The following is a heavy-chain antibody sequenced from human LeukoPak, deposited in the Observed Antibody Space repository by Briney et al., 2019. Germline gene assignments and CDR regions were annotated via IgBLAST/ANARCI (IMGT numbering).Heavy chain of an antibody. J-gene: IGHJ4*02. CDR1: GVSISSHC. V-gene: IGHV4-59*08. CDR3: ARHGTGTGYPLDY. D-gene: IGHD3/OR15-3a*01. CDR2: GHYSGTT. Sequence: SETLSLTCTVSGVSISSHCWSWIRQSPGKGLEWIAYGHYSGTTNYNPSLKSRVTISLDTSKNQFSLKLTSVSAADTAMYYCARHGTGTGYPLDYWGLGTLVTVSS.